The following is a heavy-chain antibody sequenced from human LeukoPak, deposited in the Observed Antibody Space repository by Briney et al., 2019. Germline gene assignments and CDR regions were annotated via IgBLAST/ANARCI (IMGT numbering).Heavy chain of an antibody. V-gene: IGHV4-34*01. J-gene: IGHJ4*02. CDR1: GGSFSGYY. Sequence: PSETLSLTCAVYGGSFSGYYWSWIRQPPGKGLEWIGEINHSGSTNYNPSLKSRVTISVDTSKNRFSLKLSSVTAADTAVYYCARGGMAGTIFDYWGQGTLVTVSS. D-gene: IGHD6-19*01. CDR2: INHSGST. CDR3: ARGGMAGTIFDY.